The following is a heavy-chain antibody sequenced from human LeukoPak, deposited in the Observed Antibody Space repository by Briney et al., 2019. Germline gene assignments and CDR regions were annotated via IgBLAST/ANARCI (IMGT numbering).Heavy chain of an antibody. CDR3: ARGFVVVVAATQSYYYGMDV. Sequence: GAPVKVSCKASGYTFTSYDINWVRQATGQGLEWMGWMNPNSGNTGYAQKFQGRVTMTRNTSISTAYMELSSLRSEDTAVYYCARGFVVVVAATQSYYYGMDVWGQGTTVTVSS. D-gene: IGHD2-15*01. CDR2: MNPNSGNT. J-gene: IGHJ6*02. CDR1: GYTFTSYD. V-gene: IGHV1-8*01.